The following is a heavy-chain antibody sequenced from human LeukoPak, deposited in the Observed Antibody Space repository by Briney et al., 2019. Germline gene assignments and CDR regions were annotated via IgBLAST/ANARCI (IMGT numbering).Heavy chain of an antibody. D-gene: IGHD1-1*01. V-gene: IGHV1-18*04. CDR2: ISAYNGNT. CDR3: ARAPAPPWKYYYYYYMDV. Sequence: ASVKVSCKASGYTFTDYSMHWVRQAPGQGLEWMGWISAYNGNTNYAQKLQGRVTMTTDTSTSTAYMELRSLRSDDTAVYYCARAPAPPWKYYYYYYMDVWGKGTTVTISS. J-gene: IGHJ6*03. CDR1: GYTFTDYS.